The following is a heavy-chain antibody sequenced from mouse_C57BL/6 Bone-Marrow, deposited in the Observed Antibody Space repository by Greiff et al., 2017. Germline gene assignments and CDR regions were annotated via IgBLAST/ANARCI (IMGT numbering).Heavy chain of an antibody. J-gene: IGHJ1*03. CDR2: IDPEDGET. Sequence: VQLQQSGAELVKPGASVKLSCTASGFNINDYYMHWVKQRTEQGLEWIGRIDPEDGETKYAPQFQGKATITADTSSNTAYLHLSSLTSEDTAVYCCAGYYGSSAWYLDVWGTGTTVTVSS. CDR1: GFNINDYY. D-gene: IGHD1-1*01. V-gene: IGHV14-2*01. CDR3: AGYYGSSAWYLDV.